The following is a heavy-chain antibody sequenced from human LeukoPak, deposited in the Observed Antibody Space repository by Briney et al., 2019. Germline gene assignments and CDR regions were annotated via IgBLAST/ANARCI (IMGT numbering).Heavy chain of an antibody. Sequence: GESLKISCKASGYIFTDYWIGWVRQMPGKGLEWMGIIYGDSDTRYSPSFQGQVTISADTSINTAYLEWSSLKASDSATYYCARELSYGPRAGDYWGQGTLVTVSS. V-gene: IGHV5-51*01. CDR2: IYGDSDT. D-gene: IGHD1-7*01. CDR1: GYIFTDYW. J-gene: IGHJ4*02. CDR3: ARELSYGPRAGDY.